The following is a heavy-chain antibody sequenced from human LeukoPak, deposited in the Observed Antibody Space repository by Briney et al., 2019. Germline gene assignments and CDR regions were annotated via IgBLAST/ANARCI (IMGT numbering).Heavy chain of an antibody. J-gene: IGHJ3*02. CDR1: XXXIXSYY. V-gene: IGHV4-4*07. D-gene: IGHD5-12*01. CDR2: IYTSGST. Sequence: SETLSLXXXXSXXXIXSYYWSWIRXPAGKGLEWIGRIYTSGSTNYNPSLKSRVTMSVDTSKNQFSLKLSSVTAADTAVYYCAREDPDIVATRGAFDIWGQGTMVTVSS. CDR3: AREDPDIVATRGAFDI.